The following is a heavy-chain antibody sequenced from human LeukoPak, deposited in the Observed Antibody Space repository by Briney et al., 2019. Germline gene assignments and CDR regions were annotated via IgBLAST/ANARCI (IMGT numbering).Heavy chain of an antibody. Sequence: ASVKVSCKASGGTFSSYAISWVRQAPGQGLEWMGGIIPIFGTANYAQKFQGRVTITTDESTSTAYMELSSPRSEDTAVYYCASSYGSGSGYYYYYHMDVWGKGTTVTVSS. CDR1: GGTFSSYA. V-gene: IGHV1-69*05. D-gene: IGHD3-10*01. CDR3: ASSYGSGSGYYYYYHMDV. J-gene: IGHJ6*03. CDR2: IIPIFGTA.